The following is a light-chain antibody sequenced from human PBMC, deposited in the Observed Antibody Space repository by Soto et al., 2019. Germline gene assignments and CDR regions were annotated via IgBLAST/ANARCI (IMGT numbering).Light chain of an antibody. CDR2: RSD. CDR3: AAWDDSLSGHYV. Sequence: QSVLPQPPSASGTPGQGVTISCSGSDCNIGRNVVYWYQQLPGTAPKLLVYRSDQRPSGVPDRFSGSKSDTSASLAISGLRPEDEADYYCAAWDDSLSGHYVFGTGTKVTVL. V-gene: IGLV1-47*01. CDR1: DCNIGRNV. J-gene: IGLJ1*01.